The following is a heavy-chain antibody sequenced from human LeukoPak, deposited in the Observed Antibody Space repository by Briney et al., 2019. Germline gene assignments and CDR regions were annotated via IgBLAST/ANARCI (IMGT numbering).Heavy chain of an antibody. CDR1: GGTFSSYA. Sequence: GASVKVSCKASGGTFSSYAISWVRQAPGQGLEWMGGIIPIFGTANYAQKFQGRVTITTDESTSTAYMELSSLRSEDTAVYYCARALGYYYDSSGYYYFDYWGQGTLVTVSS. D-gene: IGHD3-22*01. CDR2: IIPIFGTA. CDR3: ARALGYYYDSSGYYYFDY. V-gene: IGHV1-69*05. J-gene: IGHJ4*02.